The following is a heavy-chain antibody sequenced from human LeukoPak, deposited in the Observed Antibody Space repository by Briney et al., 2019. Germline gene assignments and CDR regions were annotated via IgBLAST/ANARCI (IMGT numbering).Heavy chain of an antibody. Sequence: SETLSLTCAVYGWSFNDYYWNWIRQPPGKGLDWIGEINARGDTNYNPSLKSRVTISVDTSKKQFSLRLTFMIAADTALYYCARGQVPAARGYNWFDPWGQGTLVTVSS. D-gene: IGHD2-2*01. CDR3: ARGQVPAARGYNWFDP. V-gene: IGHV4-34*01. J-gene: IGHJ5*02. CDR1: GWSFNDYY. CDR2: INARGDT.